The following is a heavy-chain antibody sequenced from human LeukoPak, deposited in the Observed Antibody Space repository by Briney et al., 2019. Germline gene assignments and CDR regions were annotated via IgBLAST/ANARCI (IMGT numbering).Heavy chain of an antibody. CDR2: ISWNGDSI. CDR3: AKAKWLQSPFDH. V-gene: IGHV3-9*01. Sequence: PGRSLRLSCAASGFSFDDYAMHWVRQAPGKGLEWVSSISWNGDSIGYADSVKGRFTISRDNAKNSLYLQMNSLRAEDTAFYYCAKAKWLQSPFDHWGQGTLVTVSS. D-gene: IGHD5-24*01. CDR1: GFSFDDYA. J-gene: IGHJ4*02.